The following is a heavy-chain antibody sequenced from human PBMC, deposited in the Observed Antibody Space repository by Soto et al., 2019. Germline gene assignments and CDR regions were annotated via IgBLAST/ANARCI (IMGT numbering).Heavy chain of an antibody. CDR1: GGSISSYY. CDR3: ARIPNSGVYDVWSGYRYYYYYMEV. J-gene: IGHJ6*03. V-gene: IGHV4-59*08. Sequence: QVQLQESGPGLVKPSETLSLTCTVSGGSISSYYWSWIRQPPGKGLEWIGYICYSGSTNYNPSLKSRVTISVDTSKNHFTLKLSSVTAADTAVYYCARIPNSGVYDVWSGYRYYYYYMEVWGKGTTVTVSS. D-gene: IGHD3-3*01. CDR2: ICYSGST.